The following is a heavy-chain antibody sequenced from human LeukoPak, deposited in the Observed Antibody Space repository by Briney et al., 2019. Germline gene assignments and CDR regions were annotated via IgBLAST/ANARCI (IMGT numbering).Heavy chain of an antibody. CDR2: INPSGSST. D-gene: IGHD1-26*01. J-gene: IGHJ5*02. Sequence: ASVKVSCKASGYTFSSYGISWVRQAPGQGLEWMGLINPSGSSTSYAQKFQGRLSLTRDMSTSTDYMELSSLTSEDTAVYYCARDNSVGGIAWWFDPWGQGTLVTVSS. CDR3: ARDNSVGGIAWWFDP. CDR1: GYTFSSYG. V-gene: IGHV1-46*01.